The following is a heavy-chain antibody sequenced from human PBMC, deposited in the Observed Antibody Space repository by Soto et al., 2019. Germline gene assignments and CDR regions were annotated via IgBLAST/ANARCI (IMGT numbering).Heavy chain of an antibody. CDR3: ARGAYGSGPPYYYYMDV. CDR2: INHSGST. Sequence: SETLSLTCAVYGGSFSGYYWSWIRQPPGKGLEWIGEINHSGSTNSNPSLKSRVTISVDTSKNQFSLKLSSVTAADTAVYYCARGAYGSGPPYYYYMDVWGKGTTVTVSS. J-gene: IGHJ6*03. CDR1: GGSFSGYY. D-gene: IGHD3-10*01. V-gene: IGHV4-34*01.